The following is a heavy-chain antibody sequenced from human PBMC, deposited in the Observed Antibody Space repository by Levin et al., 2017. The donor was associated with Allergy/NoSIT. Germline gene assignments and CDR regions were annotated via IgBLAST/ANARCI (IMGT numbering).Heavy chain of an antibody. J-gene: IGHJ4*02. CDR1: GGSFSGYY. V-gene: IGHV4-34*01. CDR2: INHSGST. Sequence: TPSETLSLTCAVYGGSFSGYYWSWIRQPPGKGLEWIGEINHSGSTNYNPSLKSRVTISVDTSKNQFSLKLSSVTAADTAVYYCAREGITGTTVDYWGQGTLVTVSS. D-gene: IGHD1-7*01. CDR3: AREGITGTTVDY.